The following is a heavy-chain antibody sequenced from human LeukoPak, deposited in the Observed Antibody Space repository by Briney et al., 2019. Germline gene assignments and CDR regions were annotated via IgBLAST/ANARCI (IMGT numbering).Heavy chain of an antibody. Sequence: PSETLSLTCAVSGGSISSSNWWSWVRQPPGKGLEWIGEMYPSGSTNYNPSLKSRVTISIDKSKNQFSLKLSSVTAADTAVYYCARERPGELLDYWGQGTLVTVSS. CDR3: ARERPGELLDY. J-gene: IGHJ4*02. D-gene: IGHD1-26*01. CDR2: MYPSGST. CDR1: GGSISSSNW. V-gene: IGHV4-4*02.